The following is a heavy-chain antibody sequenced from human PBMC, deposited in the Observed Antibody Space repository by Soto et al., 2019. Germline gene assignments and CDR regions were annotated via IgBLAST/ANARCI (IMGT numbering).Heavy chain of an antibody. Sequence: DVQLVESGGGLVRPGGSLRLSCAAFGFTFTNAWMNWVRQAPGKGLEWVGRAKRKTDGGTVDYATPVKGRFTISRDDSKNILYLQMNSLKTEDTAVYYCTRNADSDFWGQGTLVTVSS. CDR1: GFTFTNAW. V-gene: IGHV3-15*01. CDR3: TRNADSDF. J-gene: IGHJ4*02. CDR2: AKRKTDGGTV.